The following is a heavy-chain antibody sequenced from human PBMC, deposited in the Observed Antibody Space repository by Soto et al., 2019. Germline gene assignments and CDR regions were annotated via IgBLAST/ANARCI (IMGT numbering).Heavy chain of an antibody. J-gene: IGHJ6*02. CDR2: INHSGST. Sequence: PSETLSLTCAVYGGSFSGYYWSWIRQPPGKGLEWFGEINHSGSTNYNPSLKSRVTISVDTSKNQFSLKLSSVTAADTAVYYCARGDYDFWSGFQIHQIGSYDYGMDVWGQGTTVT. V-gene: IGHV4-34*01. CDR1: GGSFSGYY. CDR3: ARGDYDFWSGFQIHQIGSYDYGMDV. D-gene: IGHD3-3*01.